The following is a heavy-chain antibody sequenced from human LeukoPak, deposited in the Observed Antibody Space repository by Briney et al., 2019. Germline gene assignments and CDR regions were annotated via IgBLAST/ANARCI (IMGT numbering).Heavy chain of an antibody. CDR2: IYYSGST. D-gene: IGHD3-9*01. CDR3: ARAKLPYDILTGLDLGWSTTTDGHWRYYFDY. Sequence: SETLSLTCTVSRGSISSDSYYWGWIRQPPGKGLQWIGTIYYSGSTYYNPSLKSRVTISVDTSKNQFSLKLSSVTAADTAVYYCARAKLPYDILTGLDLGWSTTTDGHWRYYFDYWGQGTLVTVSS. CDR1: RGSISSDSYY. J-gene: IGHJ4*02. V-gene: IGHV4-39*07.